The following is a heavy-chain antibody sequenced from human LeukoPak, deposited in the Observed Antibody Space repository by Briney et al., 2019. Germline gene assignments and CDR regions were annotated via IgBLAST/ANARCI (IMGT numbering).Heavy chain of an antibody. D-gene: IGHD4/OR15-4a*01. CDR2: ITGDTGDP. J-gene: IGHJ3*01. V-gene: IGHV7-4-1*02. CDR3: ARDGARLDV. Sequence: ASVTVSCKASGYIFTDYAINWVRQAPGQGLEWMGWITGDTGDPTYARGFTGRFVFSLDTSVTTAYLQINNLKADDTAVYYCARDGARLDVWGQGTTVSVSS. CDR1: GYIFTDYA.